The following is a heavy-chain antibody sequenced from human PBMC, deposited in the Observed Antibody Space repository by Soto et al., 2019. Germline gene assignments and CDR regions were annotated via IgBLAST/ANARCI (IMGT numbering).Heavy chain of an antibody. Sequence: ASVKVSCKASGYTFTSYYMHCVRQAPGEGLEWMGIINPSVGSTSYAQKFQGRVTMTRDTSTSTVYMELSSLRSEDTAVYYCAREKGIRYCSSTSCYPNAFDIWGKGTMVTVS. CDR2: INPSVGST. D-gene: IGHD2-2*01. CDR3: AREKGIRYCSSTSCYPNAFDI. J-gene: IGHJ3*02. V-gene: IGHV1-46*01. CDR1: GYTFTSYY.